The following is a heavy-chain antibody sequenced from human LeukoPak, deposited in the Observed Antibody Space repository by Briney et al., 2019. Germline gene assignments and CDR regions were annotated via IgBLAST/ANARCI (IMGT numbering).Heavy chain of an antibody. J-gene: IGHJ4*02. CDR2: ITISGSST. CDR3: ARGSVVAANYDF. Sequence: GGSLRLSCAASGFTFSDYYMSWIRQAPGKGLEWVSSITISGSSTYNADSVKGRFTISRDNAKNSLYLQMNSLRAEDTAVYYCARGSVVAANYDFWGQGTLVTVSS. V-gene: IGHV3-11*01. CDR1: GFTFSDYY. D-gene: IGHD2-15*01.